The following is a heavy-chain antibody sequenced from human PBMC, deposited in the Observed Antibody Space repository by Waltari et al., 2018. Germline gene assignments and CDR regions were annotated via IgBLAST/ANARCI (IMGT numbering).Heavy chain of an antibody. J-gene: IGHJ4*02. CDR3: AKDGGWYPDY. V-gene: IGHV4-4*07. CDR2: IYTSGNT. D-gene: IGHD6-19*01. Sequence: QVQLQESGPGLVKPSETLSLTCTVSGDSISSYHWSWIRQPAGKGREWIGRIYTSGNTHYNPALKSRVTMSVDMSKSQCSLKLSSVTAADTAVYYCAKDGGWYPDYWGQGTLVTVSS. CDR1: GDSISSYH.